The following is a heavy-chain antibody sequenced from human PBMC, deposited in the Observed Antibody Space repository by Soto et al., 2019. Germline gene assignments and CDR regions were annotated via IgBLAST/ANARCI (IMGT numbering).Heavy chain of an antibody. Sequence: GGSLRLSCAASGFTFSSYGMHWVRQAPGKGREWVAVISYDGSNKYYADSVKGRFTISRDNSKNTLYLQMNSLRAEDTAVYYCAKDHSNYDFWSGYYKDYYYYYYMDVWGKGTTVTVSS. CDR1: GFTFSSYG. V-gene: IGHV3-30*18. J-gene: IGHJ6*03. D-gene: IGHD3-3*01. CDR3: AKDHSNYDFWSGYYKDYYYYYYMDV. CDR2: ISYDGSNK.